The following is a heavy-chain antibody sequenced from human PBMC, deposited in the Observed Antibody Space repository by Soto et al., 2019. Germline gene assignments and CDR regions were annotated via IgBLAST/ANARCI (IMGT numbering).Heavy chain of an antibody. Sequence: SQTLSLPCGISGDSVSSNNAVWSWIRQSPSGGLEWLGGTYYRSKWYGDYAVSVKSRITINSDSSKNQFSLHLNSVTPEDTAVYFCARGYSSTRSDNNYFDFWGQGTRVTVSS. CDR2: TYYRSKWYG. D-gene: IGHD6-13*01. V-gene: IGHV6-1*01. J-gene: IGHJ4*02. CDR1: GDSVSSNNAV. CDR3: ARGYSSTRSDNNYFDF.